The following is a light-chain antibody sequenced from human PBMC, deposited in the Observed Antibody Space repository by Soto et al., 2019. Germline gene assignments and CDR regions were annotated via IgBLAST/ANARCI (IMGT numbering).Light chain of an antibody. CDR2: EVS. CDR3: SSFTNTITRYA. V-gene: IGLV2-14*01. CDR1: SSDVGGYNY. J-gene: IGLJ1*01. Sequence: QSALTQPAAVSGSPGQSITISCTGTSSDVGGYNYVPWFQHHPGKAPKLIIYEVSYRPSGVSNRFSGSKSGDTASLTISGLQAEDEADYYCSSFTNTITRYAFGTGTKVTV.